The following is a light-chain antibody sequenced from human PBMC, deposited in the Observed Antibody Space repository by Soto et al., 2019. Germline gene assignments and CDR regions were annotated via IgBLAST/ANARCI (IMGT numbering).Light chain of an antibody. Sequence: SYELTQPPSVSVAPGQTARSTCGGNNIGSKSVHWYQQKPGQAPVLVVYADDDRPSGIPERISGSNSGNTATLTISRVEAGDEADYYCQLWDSTRDHHVFGSGTKLTVL. J-gene: IGLJ1*01. CDR1: NIGSKS. V-gene: IGLV3-21*02. CDR2: ADD. CDR3: QLWDSTRDHHV.